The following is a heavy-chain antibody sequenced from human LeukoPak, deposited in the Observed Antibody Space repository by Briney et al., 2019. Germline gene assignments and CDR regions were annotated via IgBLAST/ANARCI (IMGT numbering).Heavy chain of an antibody. Sequence: GGSLRLSCAASGFTFSNAWMSWGRQAPGKGLEWVGRIKSKTDGGTTDYAAPVKGRFTISRDDSKNTLYLQMNSLKTEDTAVYYCTTSFPGELLGYWGQGTLVTVSS. CDR3: TTSFPGELLGY. V-gene: IGHV3-15*01. CDR1: GFTFSNAW. CDR2: IKSKTDGGTT. D-gene: IGHD3-10*01. J-gene: IGHJ4*02.